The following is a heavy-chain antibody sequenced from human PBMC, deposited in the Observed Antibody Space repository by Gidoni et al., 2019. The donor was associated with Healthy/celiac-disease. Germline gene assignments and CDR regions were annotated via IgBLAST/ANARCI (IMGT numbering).Heavy chain of an antibody. CDR1: GGSISSSSYY. Sequence: QLQLQESGPGLVKPSETLSLTCTVFGGSISSSSYYWGWIRQPPGKGLEWIGSIYYSGSTYYNPSLKSRVTISVDTSKNQFSLKLSSVTAADTAVYYCAGIAVAGSGVDYWGQGTLVTVSS. CDR2: IYYSGST. V-gene: IGHV4-39*01. J-gene: IGHJ4*02. CDR3: AGIAVAGSGVDY. D-gene: IGHD6-19*01.